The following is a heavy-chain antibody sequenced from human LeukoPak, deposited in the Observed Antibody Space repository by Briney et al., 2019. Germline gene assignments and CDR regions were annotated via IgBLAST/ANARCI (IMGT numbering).Heavy chain of an antibody. CDR2: IYYSGST. J-gene: IGHJ5*02. CDR1: GGSISSGGYY. Sequence: SETLSLTCTVSGGSISSGGYYWSWIRQHPGKGLEWIGYIYYSGSTYYNPSLKSRVTISVDTSKNQFSLKLSSVTAADTAVYYCARDARITMVRRLRGLDPWGQGTLVTVSS. CDR3: ARDARITMVRRLRGLDP. V-gene: IGHV4-31*03. D-gene: IGHD3-10*01.